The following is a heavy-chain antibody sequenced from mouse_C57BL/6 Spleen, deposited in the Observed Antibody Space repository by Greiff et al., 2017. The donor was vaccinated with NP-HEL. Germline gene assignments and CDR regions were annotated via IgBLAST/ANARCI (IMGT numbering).Heavy chain of an antibody. D-gene: IGHD1-1*01. J-gene: IGHJ1*03. CDR3: ARRAYGSEGYFDV. Sequence: VKLMESGAELARPGASVKLSCKASGYTFTSYGISWVKQRTGQGLEWIGEIYPRSGNTYYTEKFKGKATLTADKSSSTAYMELRSLTSEDSAVYFCARRAYGSEGYFDVWGTGTTVTVSS. CDR2: IYPRSGNT. V-gene: IGHV1-81*01. CDR1: GYTFTSYG.